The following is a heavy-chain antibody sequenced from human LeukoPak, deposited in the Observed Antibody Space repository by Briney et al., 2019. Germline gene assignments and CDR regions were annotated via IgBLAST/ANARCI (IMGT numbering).Heavy chain of an antibody. CDR3: AKDLGSGSYYDAFDY. Sequence: PGGSLRLSCAASGFTFSSSAMTWVRQAPGKGLEWVSGISSSGRTTYYADSVRGRFTISRDSSKDTLYLQMNSLRVEDTAVYYCAKDLGSGSYYDAFDYWGQGTLVTVSS. V-gene: IGHV3-23*01. CDR1: GFTFSSSA. CDR2: ISSSGRTT. J-gene: IGHJ4*02. D-gene: IGHD3-10*01.